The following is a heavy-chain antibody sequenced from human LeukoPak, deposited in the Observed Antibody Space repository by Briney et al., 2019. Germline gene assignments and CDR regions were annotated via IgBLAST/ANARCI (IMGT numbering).Heavy chain of an antibody. CDR3: ARVGRSGWTVDY. D-gene: IGHD6-19*01. Sequence: GGSLRLSCAASGFDFSTYSIDWVRQAPGKGLEWVSYISSSSSNIYHADSVKGRFAISRDNVKNSLHLQMNSLRAEVTAVYYCARVGRSGWTVDYWGQGTLVTVSS. V-gene: IGHV3-48*04. J-gene: IGHJ4*02. CDR2: ISSSSSNI. CDR1: GFDFSTYS.